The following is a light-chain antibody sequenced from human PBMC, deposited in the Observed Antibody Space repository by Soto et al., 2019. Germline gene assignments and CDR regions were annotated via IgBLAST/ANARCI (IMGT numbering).Light chain of an antibody. CDR2: EVS. J-gene: IGLJ3*02. V-gene: IGLV2-14*01. Sequence: QSALTQPASVSGSPGQSITISCTVTSSDVGAYDYVSWYQQHPDKAPKLMIFEVSDRPSGVSNRFSGSNSGNTASLTISGLQAEDEADYFCSSYTSNSTLVFGGGTKVTVL. CDR1: SSDVGAYDY. CDR3: SSYTSNSTLV.